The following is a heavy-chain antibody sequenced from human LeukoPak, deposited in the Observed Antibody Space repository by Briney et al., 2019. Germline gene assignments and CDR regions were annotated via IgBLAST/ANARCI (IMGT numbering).Heavy chain of an antibody. V-gene: IGHV3-7*01. CDR3: VRGMDV. CDR1: GFTFNTYW. CDR2: IKQDGSDK. J-gene: IGHJ6*03. Sequence: GGSLRLSCAASGFTFNTYWMTWVRQAPGKGREWGANIKQDGSDKRYVDSVKGRFTISRDNAKNSLYLQVNSLRAEDTAVYYCVRGMDVWGKGTTVTVSS.